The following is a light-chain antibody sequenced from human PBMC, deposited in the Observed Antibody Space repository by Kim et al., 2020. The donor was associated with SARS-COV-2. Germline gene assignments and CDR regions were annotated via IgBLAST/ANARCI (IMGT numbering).Light chain of an antibody. CDR1: QSISNY. V-gene: IGKV1-33*01. CDR3: QQYDNLT. Sequence: DIQMTQSPSSLSASVGDRVTITCQASQSISNYLNWYQQKPGKVPKRLIYDASNLETGVPSRFSGSGSGTDFTFTISSLQPEDIATYYCQQYDNLTFGRGTRLEIK. CDR2: DAS. J-gene: IGKJ5*01.